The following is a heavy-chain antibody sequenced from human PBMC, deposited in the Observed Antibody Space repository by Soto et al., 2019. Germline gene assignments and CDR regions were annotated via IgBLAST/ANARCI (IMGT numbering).Heavy chain of an antibody. CDR3: ARDLSGTVKYYYYGMDV. CDR1: GFTFSSYG. J-gene: IGHJ6*02. D-gene: IGHD4-17*01. CDR2: IWYDGSNK. V-gene: IGHV3-33*01. Sequence: PGGSLRLSCAASGFTFSSYGMHWVRQAPGKGLEWVAVIWYDGSNKYYADSVKGRFTISRDNSKNTLYLQMNSLRAEDTAVYYCARDLSGTVKYYYYGMDVWGQGTTVTVSS.